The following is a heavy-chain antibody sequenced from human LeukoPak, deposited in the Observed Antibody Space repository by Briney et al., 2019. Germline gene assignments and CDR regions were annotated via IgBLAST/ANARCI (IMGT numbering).Heavy chain of an antibody. D-gene: IGHD6-13*01. V-gene: IGHV4-59*01. Sequence: PSETLSLTCTVSGGSISSYYWSWIRQPPGKGLEWIGYVHYSGSTNYNASLRSRVTISVDTVKNQFSLNLTSVTAADTAVYYCARLTPSDSSSWYWYFGLWGRGTLVTVSS. CDR2: VHYSGST. CDR3: ARLTPSDSSSWYWYFGL. CDR1: GGSISSYY. J-gene: IGHJ2*01.